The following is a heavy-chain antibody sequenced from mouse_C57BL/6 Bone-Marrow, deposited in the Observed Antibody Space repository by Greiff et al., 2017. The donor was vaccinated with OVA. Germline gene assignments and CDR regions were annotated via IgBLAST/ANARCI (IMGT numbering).Heavy chain of an antibody. CDR1: GYAFTNYL. J-gene: IGHJ2*01. CDR2: INPGSGGT. V-gene: IGHV1-54*01. CDR3: ARSRSYYFDY. Sequence: VQVVESGAELVRPGTSVKVSCKASGYAFTNYLIEWVKQRPGQGLEWIGVINPGSGGTNYNEKFKGKATLTADKSSSTAYMQLSSLTSEDSAVYFCARSRSYYFDYWGQGTTLTVSS.